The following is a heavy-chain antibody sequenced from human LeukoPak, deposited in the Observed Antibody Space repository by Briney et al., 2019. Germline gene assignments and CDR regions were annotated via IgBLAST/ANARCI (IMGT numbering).Heavy chain of an antibody. CDR2: ISAYNGNT. CDR3: ASHIYCGGDCSGPFDY. D-gene: IGHD2-21*02. V-gene: IGHV1-18*01. CDR1: GYTFTGYG. Sequence: ASVKVSCKASGYTFTGYGISWVRQAPGQGLEWMGWISAYNGNTNYAQKLQGRVTMTTDTSTSTAYMELRSLRSDDTAVYYCASHIYCGGDCSGPFDYWGQGTLVTVSS. J-gene: IGHJ4*02.